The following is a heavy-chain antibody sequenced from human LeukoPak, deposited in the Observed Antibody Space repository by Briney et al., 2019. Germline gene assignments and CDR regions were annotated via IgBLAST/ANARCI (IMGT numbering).Heavy chain of an antibody. J-gene: IGHJ4*02. D-gene: IGHD3-22*01. Sequence: PGGSLRLSCAASGFTFSSYSMNWVRQAPGKGLEWVSSISSSSSYIYYADSVKGRFTISRDNAKNSLYLQMNSLRAEDTAVYYCARGSYDSSGYYSYYFDYWGQGTLVTVSS. CDR3: ARGSYDSSGYYSYYFDY. CDR2: ISSSSSYI. CDR1: GFTFSSYS. V-gene: IGHV3-21*01.